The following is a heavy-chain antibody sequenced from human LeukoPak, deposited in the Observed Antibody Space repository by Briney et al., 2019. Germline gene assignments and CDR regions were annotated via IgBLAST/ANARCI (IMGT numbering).Heavy chain of an antibody. J-gene: IGHJ5*02. Sequence: GASVKVSCKASGYTFTGYYLHWVRQAPGQGLEWMGWIDPNSGGTNYAQKFQGRVTMTRDTSISTAYMELSRLESDDTAVYFCARSRSSPSLGNWFDPWGQGTLVTVSS. V-gene: IGHV1-2*02. CDR1: GYTFTGYY. D-gene: IGHD6-13*01. CDR2: IDPNSGGT. CDR3: ARSRSSPSLGNWFDP.